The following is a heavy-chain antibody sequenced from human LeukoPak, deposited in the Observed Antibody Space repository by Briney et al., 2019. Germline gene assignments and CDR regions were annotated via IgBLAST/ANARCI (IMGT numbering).Heavy chain of an antibody. J-gene: IGHJ3*02. CDR3: ARTSQDAFDI. CDR2: ISYDGSNK. V-gene: IGHV3-30*04. Sequence: GGSLRLSCAASGFTFSSYAMHWVRQAPGKGLEWVAVISYDGSNKYYADSVKGRFTISRDNSKNTLYLQMNGLRAEDTAVYYCARTSQDAFDIWGQGTMVTVSS. CDR1: GFTFSSYA.